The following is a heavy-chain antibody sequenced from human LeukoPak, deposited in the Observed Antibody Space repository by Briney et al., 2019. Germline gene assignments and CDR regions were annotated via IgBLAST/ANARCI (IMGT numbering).Heavy chain of an antibody. CDR1: GFTFSAFW. D-gene: IGHD5-24*01. CDR2: INSDGSST. V-gene: IGHV3-74*01. CDR3: AREREMATISDGMDV. Sequence: GGSLRLSCAASGFTFSAFWMHWVRQAPGKGLVWVSRINSDGSSTTYADSVKGRFTVSRDNAKNTLYLQMDSLRAEDTAVYYCAREREMATISDGMDVWGQGTTVTVSS. J-gene: IGHJ6*02.